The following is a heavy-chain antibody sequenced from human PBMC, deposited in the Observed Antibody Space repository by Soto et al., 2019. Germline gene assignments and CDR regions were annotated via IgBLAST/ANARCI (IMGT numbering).Heavy chain of an antibody. V-gene: IGHV3-30*18. CDR2: ISYDGSYK. Sequence: QVQLVESGGGVVQPGRSLRLSCITSGFTFSSYGMHWVRQAPGKGLEWVAVISYDGSYKYYGDFVKGRFTISRDTSKNTLHLQMNSLRAEDTAIYYCAKDGCEVLSVPFDPWGQGTLVTVSS. CDR1: GFTFSSYG. J-gene: IGHJ5*02. D-gene: IGHD2-8*02. CDR3: AKDGCEVLSVPFDP.